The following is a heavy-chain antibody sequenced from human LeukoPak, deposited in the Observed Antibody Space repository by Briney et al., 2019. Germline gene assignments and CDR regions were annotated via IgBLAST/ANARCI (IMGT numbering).Heavy chain of an antibody. D-gene: IGHD6-19*01. CDR1: GFTVSSNY. V-gene: IGHV3-23*01. J-gene: IGHJ4*02. Sequence: GGSLRLSCAASGFTVSSNYMRWVRQAPGKGLEWVSAISGSGGSTYYADSVKGRFTISRDNSKNTLYLQMNSLRAEDTAVYYCAKEKWSSGVFDYWGQGTLVTVSS. CDR3: AKEKWSSGVFDY. CDR2: ISGSGGST.